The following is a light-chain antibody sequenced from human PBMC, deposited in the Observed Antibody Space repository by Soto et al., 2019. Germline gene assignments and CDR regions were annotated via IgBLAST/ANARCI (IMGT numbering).Light chain of an antibody. CDR1: RSNIGRNF. J-gene: IGLJ3*02. Sequence: QSVLTQSPSASGTPGQRVTISCSGSRSNIGRNFAYWYQHVPGTAPRLLIQRNNERPSGVPDRFSGSKSGTSVSLAISGLRSDDEATYCCAAWDDTLDAQVFGGGTKLTV. CDR2: RNN. V-gene: IGLV1-47*01. CDR3: AAWDDTLDAQV.